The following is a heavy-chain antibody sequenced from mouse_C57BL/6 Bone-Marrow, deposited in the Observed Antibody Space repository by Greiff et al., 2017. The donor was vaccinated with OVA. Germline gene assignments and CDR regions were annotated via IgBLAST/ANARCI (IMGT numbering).Heavy chain of an antibody. Sequence: EVKLQESGAELVRPGASVKLSCTASGFNIKDDYMHWVKQRPEQGLEWIGWIDPENGDTEYASKFQGKATITADTSSNTAYLQLSSLTSEDTAVYYCTTSSGYGFAYWGQGTLVTVSA. D-gene: IGHD3-2*02. CDR3: TTSSGYGFAY. J-gene: IGHJ3*01. V-gene: IGHV14-4*01. CDR1: GFNIKDDY. CDR2: IDPENGDT.